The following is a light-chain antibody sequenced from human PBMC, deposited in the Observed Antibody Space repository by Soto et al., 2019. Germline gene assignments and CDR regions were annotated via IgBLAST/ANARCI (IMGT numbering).Light chain of an antibody. J-gene: IGLJ1*01. CDR2: DNT. V-gene: IGLV1-40*01. CDR3: QSYDRSLSGSRV. Sequence: QSVLTQPPSVSGAPGQRVTISCTGSSSNIGAGYDVHWYQQLPGTAPKLLIYDNTNRPSGVPDRFSDTKSGTSAALAITGLQAEDEADYYCQSYDRSLSGSRVFGTGTKVTVL. CDR1: SSNIGAGYD.